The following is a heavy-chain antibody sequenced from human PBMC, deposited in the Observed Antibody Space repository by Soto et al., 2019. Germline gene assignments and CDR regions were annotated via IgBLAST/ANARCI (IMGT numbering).Heavy chain of an antibody. Sequence: SETLSLTCTFSGCSSSSGDYYWSWIRQHPGKGLEWIGYIYYSGSTYYNPSLKSRVTISVDTSKNQFSLKLSSVTAADTAVYYCARTLYSYGPRFDYWGQGTLVTVS. CDR2: IYYSGST. CDR1: GCSSSSGDYY. CDR3: ARTLYSYGPRFDY. V-gene: IGHV4-31*03. D-gene: IGHD5-18*01. J-gene: IGHJ4*02.